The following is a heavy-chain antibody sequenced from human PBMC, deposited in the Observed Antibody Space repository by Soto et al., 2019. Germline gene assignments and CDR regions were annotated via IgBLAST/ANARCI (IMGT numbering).Heavy chain of an antibody. D-gene: IGHD6-19*01. CDR1: SGSISSSNW. J-gene: IGHJ5*02. V-gene: IGHV4-4*02. CDR2: IYHSGST. Sequence: SETLSLTCAVSSGSISSSNWWSWVRQPPGKGLEWIGEIYHSGSTNYNPSLKSRVTISVDKSKNQFSLKLSSVTAADTAVYYCARSPSSGWYLNWFDPWGQGTLVTVSS. CDR3: ARSPSSGWYLNWFDP.